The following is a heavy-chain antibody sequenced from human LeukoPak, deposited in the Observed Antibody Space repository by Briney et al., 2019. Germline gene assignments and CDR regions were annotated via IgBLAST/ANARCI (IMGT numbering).Heavy chain of an antibody. CDR3: GRGSPWGDDY. CDR2: IIPIFGTA. V-gene: IGHV1-69*13. D-gene: IGHD3-10*01. J-gene: IGHJ4*02. CDR1: GGTFSSYA. Sequence: AASVKVSCKASGGTFSSYAISWVRQAPGQGLEWMGGIIPIFGTANYAQKFQGRVTITADESTSTAYMELSSLRSEDTAVYYCGRGSPWGDDYWGQGTLVTVSS.